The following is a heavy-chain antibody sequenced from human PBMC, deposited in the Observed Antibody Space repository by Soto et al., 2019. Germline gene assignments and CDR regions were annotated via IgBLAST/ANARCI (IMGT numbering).Heavy chain of an antibody. CDR2: IYYSGST. V-gene: IGHV4-59*08. Sequence: PSETLSLTCTVSGGSISSYYWSWIRQPPGKGLEWIGSIYYSGSTNYNPSLKSRVTISVDTSKNQFSLKLSSVTAADTAVYYCARHRRAVTTIYNCFEPWGQGTLVPVSS. J-gene: IGHJ5*02. CDR3: ARHRRAVTTIYNCFEP. D-gene: IGHD5-12*01. CDR1: GGSISSYY.